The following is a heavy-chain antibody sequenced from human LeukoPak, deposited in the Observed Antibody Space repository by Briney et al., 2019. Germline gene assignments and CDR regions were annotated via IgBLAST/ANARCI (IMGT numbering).Heavy chain of an antibody. CDR3: AREGYYYDSSGYSYYFDY. V-gene: IGHV3-74*01. CDR2: INSDGSST. J-gene: IGHJ4*02. D-gene: IGHD3-22*01. Sequence: GGSLRLSCAASGFTFSSYWMHWVRQAPGKGLVWVSRINSDGSSTSYADSVKGRFTISRDNAKNTLYLQMNSLRAEDTAVYYCAREGYYYDSSGYSYYFDYWGQGTLVTVSS. CDR1: GFTFSSYW.